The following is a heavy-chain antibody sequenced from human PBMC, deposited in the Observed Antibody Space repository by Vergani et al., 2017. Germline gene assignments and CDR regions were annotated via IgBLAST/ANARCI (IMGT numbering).Heavy chain of an antibody. CDR1: GGSTSSSSYY. CDR3: AREDSGSLGPLV. Sequence: QVQLQESGPGLVKPSQTLSLTCTVSGGSTSSSSYYWGWIRHPPGKGLEWIGSIYYSGSTYYNPSLKSRVTISVDTSKNQFSLKLSSVTAADTAVYYCAREDSGSLGPLVWGHGTLVTVSS. J-gene: IGHJ4*01. CDR2: IYYSGST. D-gene: IGHD1-26*01. V-gene: IGHV4-39*07.